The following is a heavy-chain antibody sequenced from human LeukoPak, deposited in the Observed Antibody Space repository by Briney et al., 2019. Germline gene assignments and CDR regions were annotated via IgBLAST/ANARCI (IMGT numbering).Heavy chain of an antibody. V-gene: IGHV3-7*03. D-gene: IGHD2-2*01. CDR1: GFTFSSYG. CDR2: IKQDGSEK. CDR3: AKARVVVPAAIDY. Sequence: PGGSLRLSCAASGFTFSSYGMHWVRQAPGKGLEWVANIKQDGSEKYYVDSVKGRFDISRDNAKNSLYLQMNSLRAEDTAVYYCAKARVVVPAAIDYWGQGTLVTVSS. J-gene: IGHJ4*02.